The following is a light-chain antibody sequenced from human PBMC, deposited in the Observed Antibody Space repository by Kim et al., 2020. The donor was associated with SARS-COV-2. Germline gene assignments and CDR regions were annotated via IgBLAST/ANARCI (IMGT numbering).Light chain of an antibody. J-gene: IGKJ2*01. V-gene: IGKV3-15*01. CDR2: GAS. CDR3: QQYNHWPPVT. CDR1: QILSSN. Sequence: SRGGHAPLSRRASQILSSNCAWHQQTRAQAPRPLLYGASTRATGITDMLSGSGSGTQFSHTLSSMESEDCAVSHCQQYNHWPPVTFGQGKKLEI.